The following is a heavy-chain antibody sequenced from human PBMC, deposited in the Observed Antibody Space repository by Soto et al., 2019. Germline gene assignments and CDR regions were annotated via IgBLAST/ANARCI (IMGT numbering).Heavy chain of an antibody. D-gene: IGHD3-3*01. CDR3: ARSAITLFGVVSIPPHYYSEMDV. CDR2: IIPIFGIG. J-gene: IGHJ6*02. V-gene: IGHV1-69*13. CDR1: GYTFTSYG. Sequence: GASVKVSCKASGYTFTSYGISWVRQAPGQGLEWMGGIIPIFGIGNDAQRFQGRVTITADESTGTAYMELSSLRSEDTGVYYCARSAITLFGVVSIPPHYYSEMDVWGQGTTVTVSS.